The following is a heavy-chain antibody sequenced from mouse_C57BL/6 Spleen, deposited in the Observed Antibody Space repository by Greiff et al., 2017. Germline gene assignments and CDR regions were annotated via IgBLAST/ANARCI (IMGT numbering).Heavy chain of an antibody. CDR1: GYTFSSSW. D-gene: IGHD5-1*01. J-gene: IGHJ1*03. V-gene: IGHV1-82*01. CDR2: IYPADGDT. CDR3: AIPTCYGDMDV. Sequence: VQLQQSGPELVKPGASVKISCKASGYTFSSSWMHWVKQRPGQGLEWIGRIYPADGDTNYNEKFKGKATLTVDKSSSTAYMQLSSLTSEDSAVYFCAIPTCYGDMDVWGKGTTVTVSS.